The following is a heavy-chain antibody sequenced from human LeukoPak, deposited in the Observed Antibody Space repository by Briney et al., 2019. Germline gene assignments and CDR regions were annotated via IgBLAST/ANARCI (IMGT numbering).Heavy chain of an antibody. D-gene: IGHD5-12*01. CDR3: ANRGYSGYDWDY. J-gene: IGHJ4*02. Sequence: GGPLRLSCAPCGFTFSTYAMRWVRQAPGEGVVWVSTICGRGGSTYYAHSVKSQFTISRDNYNTTLYLQMTSLRTEDTAVYCCANRGYSGYDWDYWGQGTLVTVSS. CDR2: ICGRGGST. V-gene: IGHV3-23*01. CDR1: GFTFSTYA.